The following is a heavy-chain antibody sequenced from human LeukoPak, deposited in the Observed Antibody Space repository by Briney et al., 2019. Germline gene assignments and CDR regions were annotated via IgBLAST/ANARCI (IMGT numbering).Heavy chain of an antibody. Sequence: SETLSLTCTVSGGSISSSSYYWGWIRQPPGKGLEWIGSIYYSGSTNYNPSLKSRVTISVDTSKNQFSLKLSSVTAADTAVYYCARAPSNRSHGGNSVYYYYYMDVWGKGTTVTVSS. CDR3: ARAPSNRSHGGNSVYYYYYMDV. CDR1: GGSISSSSYY. CDR2: IYYSGST. V-gene: IGHV4-39*07. J-gene: IGHJ6*03. D-gene: IGHD4-23*01.